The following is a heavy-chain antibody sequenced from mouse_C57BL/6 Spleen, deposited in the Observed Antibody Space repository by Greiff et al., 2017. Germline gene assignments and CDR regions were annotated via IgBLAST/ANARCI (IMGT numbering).Heavy chain of an antibody. J-gene: IGHJ3*01. D-gene: IGHD3-3*01. Sequence: SGGGLVKPGGSLKLSCAASGFTFSSYAMSWVRQTPEKRLEWVATISDGGSYTYYPDNVKGRFTISRDNAKNNLYLQMSHLKSEDTAMYYCARGDLFAYWGQGTLVTVSA. CDR1: GFTFSSYA. V-gene: IGHV5-4*01. CDR3: ARGDLFAY. CDR2: ISDGGSYT.